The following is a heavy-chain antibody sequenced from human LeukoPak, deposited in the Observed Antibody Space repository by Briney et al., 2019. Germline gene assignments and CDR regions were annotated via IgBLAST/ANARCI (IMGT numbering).Heavy chain of an antibody. CDR3: AKVRVDAYVSPNDY. D-gene: IGHD3-16*01. J-gene: IGHJ4*02. CDR2: ISYDGSNK. V-gene: IGHV3-30*18. Sequence: GGSLRLSCAASGFTFSSYGMHWVRQAPGMGLEWVAIISYDGSNKYYADSVKGRFTISRDNSRNTLYLQMNSLRAEDTALYYCAKVRVDAYVSPNDYWGQGTLVTVSS. CDR1: GFTFSSYG.